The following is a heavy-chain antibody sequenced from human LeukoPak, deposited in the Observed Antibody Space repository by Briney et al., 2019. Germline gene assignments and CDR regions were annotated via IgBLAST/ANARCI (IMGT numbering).Heavy chain of an antibody. V-gene: IGHV4-4*02. J-gene: IGHJ4*02. Sequence: EASGTLSLTCAVSGGSISSSNWWSWVRQPPGKGLEWIGEIYHSGSTNYNPSLKSRVTISVDKSKNQFSLKLSSVTAADTAVYYCARQIQYSSSWYWRVTAFDYWGQGTLVTVSS. CDR1: GGSISSSNW. CDR2: IYHSGST. D-gene: IGHD6-13*01. CDR3: ARQIQYSSSWYWRVTAFDY.